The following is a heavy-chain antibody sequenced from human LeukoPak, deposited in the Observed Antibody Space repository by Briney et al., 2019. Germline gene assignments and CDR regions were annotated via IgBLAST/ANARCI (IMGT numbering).Heavy chain of an antibody. V-gene: IGHV3-9*01. CDR1: GFTFDDYA. CDR3: VMGYERYSSGWYGSFDI. J-gene: IGHJ3*02. D-gene: IGHD6-19*01. CDR2: ISWNSGSI. Sequence: GGSLRLSCAASGFTFDDYAMHWVRQAPGKGLEWVSGISWNSGSIGYADSVKGRFTISRDNAKNSLYLQMNSLRAEDTALYYCVMGYERYSSGWYGSFDIWGQGTMVTVSS.